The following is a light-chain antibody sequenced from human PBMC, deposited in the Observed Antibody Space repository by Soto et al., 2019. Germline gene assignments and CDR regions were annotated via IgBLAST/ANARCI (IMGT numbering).Light chain of an antibody. CDR3: EQYHEWPRT. V-gene: IGKV3D-15*01. CDR1: QSVSSN. J-gene: IGKJ4*01. CDR2: DAS. Sequence: ETVMTQSPGTLSVSPGEGATLSCRASQSVSSNLAWYQQKPGQAPRLLIYDASTRATGIPARFSGSGSGTELTIIIGSMQFEEFAVYYCEQYHEWPRTFGGVTEVEIK.